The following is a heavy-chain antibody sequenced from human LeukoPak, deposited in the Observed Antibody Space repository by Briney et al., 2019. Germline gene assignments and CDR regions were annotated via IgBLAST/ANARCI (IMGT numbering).Heavy chain of an antibody. J-gene: IGHJ6*03. CDR3: ARGPLTGEHYHYCMDV. D-gene: IGHD7-27*01. Sequence: GASVKVSCKASGYIFSTLDINWVRQAPGQGLECMGRMNPNTGKEGSAQKFQGRVTNTGNRATRTGDMCLSSRTACDPATYYCARGPLTGEHYHYCMDVWGKGTTVIASS. CDR2: MNPNTGKE. CDR1: GYIFSTLD. V-gene: IGHV1-8*03.